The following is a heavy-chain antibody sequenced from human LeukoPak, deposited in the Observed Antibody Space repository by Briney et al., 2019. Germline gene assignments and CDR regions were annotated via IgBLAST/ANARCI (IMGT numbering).Heavy chain of an antibody. CDR2: INAGNGNT. J-gene: IGHJ5*02. CDR3: AGLLTGENWFDP. CDR1: GYTFTSYA. Sequence: GASVKVSCKASGYTFTSYAMHWVRQAPGQRLEWMGWINAGNGNTKYSQKFQGRVTITADESTSTAYMELSSLRSEDTAVYYCAGLLTGENWFDPWGQGTLVTVSS. D-gene: IGHD7-27*01. V-gene: IGHV1-3*01.